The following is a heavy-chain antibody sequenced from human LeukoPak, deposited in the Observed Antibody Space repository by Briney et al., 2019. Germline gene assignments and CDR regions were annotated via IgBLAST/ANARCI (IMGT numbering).Heavy chain of an antibody. D-gene: IGHD2-15*01. V-gene: IGHV5-51*01. CDR2: IYPGDSDT. Sequence: ESLKISCKGSGYSFTSYWIGWVRQMPGKGLEWMGIIYPGDSDTRYSPSFQGQVTISADKSISTAYLQWSSLKASDTAMYYCARRPSPDCSGGSCYSDWFDPWGQGTLVTVSS. J-gene: IGHJ5*02. CDR1: GYSFTSYW. CDR3: ARRPSPDCSGGSCYSDWFDP.